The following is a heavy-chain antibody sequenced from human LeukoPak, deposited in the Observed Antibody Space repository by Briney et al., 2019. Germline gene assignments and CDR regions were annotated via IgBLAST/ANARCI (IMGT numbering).Heavy chain of an antibody. D-gene: IGHD3-9*01. CDR2: IFDRSDNT. V-gene: IGHV3-23*01. CDR3: AKWGDYDVLTGYYVSDF. CDR1: GFTFSNNV. Sequence: GGSLRLSCAASGFTFSNNVMYWVRQAPGKGLEWGLVIFDRSDNTYYADSVKGRFTLSRDSSKNTLYLQMNSLRADDTAVYYCAKWGDYDVLTGYYVSDFWGQGTLVTVSS. J-gene: IGHJ4*02.